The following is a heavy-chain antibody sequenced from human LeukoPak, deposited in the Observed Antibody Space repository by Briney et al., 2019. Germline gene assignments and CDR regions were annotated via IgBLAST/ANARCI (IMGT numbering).Heavy chain of an antibody. D-gene: IGHD3-10*01. CDR2: ISAYNGNT. V-gene: IGHV1-18*01. CDR3: ARDRVLLLGFGGDYYFDY. Sequence: ASVTLSCKASGYTFTICGISWVRHPHGQGLEWMGWISAYNGNTNYAQKLQGRVTMTTYTSTSTTYMELRSLRSDATAVYYCARDRVLLLGFGGDYYFDYWGQGTLVTVSS. J-gene: IGHJ4*02. CDR1: GYTFTICG.